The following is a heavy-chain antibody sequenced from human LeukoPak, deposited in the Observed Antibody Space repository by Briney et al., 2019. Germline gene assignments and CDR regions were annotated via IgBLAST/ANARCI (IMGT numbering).Heavy chain of an antibody. J-gene: IGHJ6*03. CDR1: GGSISSSNYY. CDR3: ARQISDYYYYYIDV. Sequence: SETLSLTCSVSGGSISSSNYYWGWIRQPPGKGLEWIGTICYSGTTYYNPSLESRVTISEDMSKNQFSLTLRSVTAADTAVYYCARQISDYYYYYIDVWGKGTTVTVSS. V-gene: IGHV4-39*01. CDR2: ICYSGTT. D-gene: IGHD3-10*01.